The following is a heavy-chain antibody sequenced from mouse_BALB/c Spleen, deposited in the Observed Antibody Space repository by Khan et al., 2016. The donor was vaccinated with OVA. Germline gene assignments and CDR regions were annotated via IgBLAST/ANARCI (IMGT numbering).Heavy chain of an antibody. D-gene: IGHD2-14*01. J-gene: IGHJ3*01. Sequence: EVELVESGGGLVKPGGSLKLSCAASGFTFSDYYMYWVRQTPEKRLEWVATISDGGSYTYYPDSVKGRFTISRDNDKNNLYLQMSSLKSEDTAMYYSARVPTCRYVAWFAYWGQGTLVTVSA. CDR1: GFTFSDYY. CDR3: ARVPTCRYVAWFAY. CDR2: ISDGGSYT. V-gene: IGHV5-4*02.